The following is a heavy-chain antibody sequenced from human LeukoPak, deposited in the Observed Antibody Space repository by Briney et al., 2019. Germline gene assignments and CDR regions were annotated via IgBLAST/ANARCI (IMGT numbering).Heavy chain of an antibody. CDR1: GGSFSGYY. Sequence: SSETLSLTCAVYGGSFSGYYWSWIRQPPGKGLEWIGEINHSGSTNYNPSLKSRVTISVDTSKNQFSLKLSSVTAADTAVYYCARRRGSGSYYWGQGTLVTVSS. J-gene: IGHJ4*02. D-gene: IGHD1-26*01. CDR3: ARRRGSGSYY. CDR2: INHSGST. V-gene: IGHV4-34*01.